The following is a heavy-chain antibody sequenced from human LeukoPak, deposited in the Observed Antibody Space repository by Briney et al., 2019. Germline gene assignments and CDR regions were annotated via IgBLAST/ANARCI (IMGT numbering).Heavy chain of an antibody. CDR3: ARPSSPFRRNYYFDY. D-gene: IGHD6-13*01. Sequence: PSETLSLTCTVSGGSISSSSYYWGWIRQPPGKGLEWIGSIYYSGSTYYNPSLKSRVTISVDTSKNQFSLKLSSVTAADTAVYYCARPSSPFRRNYYFDYWGQGTLVTVSS. CDR1: GGSISSSSYY. CDR2: IYYSGST. V-gene: IGHV4-39*07. J-gene: IGHJ4*02.